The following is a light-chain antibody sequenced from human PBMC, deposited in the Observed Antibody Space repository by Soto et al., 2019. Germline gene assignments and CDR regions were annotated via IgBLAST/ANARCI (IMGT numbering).Light chain of an antibody. Sequence: DIQMTQSPSTLSASVGDRVTITCRASQSISSWLAWYQQKPGKAPKLLIYDASSLESGAPSRFSGSGSGTEFTLTISSLQPDDFATYYCQQYNSYSPTFGGGTKVEIK. CDR3: QQYNSYSPT. CDR1: QSISSW. CDR2: DAS. V-gene: IGKV1-5*01. J-gene: IGKJ4*01.